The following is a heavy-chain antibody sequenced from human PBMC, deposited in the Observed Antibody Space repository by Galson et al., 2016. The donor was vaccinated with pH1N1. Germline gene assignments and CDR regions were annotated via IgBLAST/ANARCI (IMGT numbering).Heavy chain of an antibody. J-gene: IGHJ3*01. CDR2: INPVFGKT. D-gene: IGHD6-6*01. V-gene: IGHV1-69*13. Sequence: SVKVSCKASGATFNSYGIHWVRQAPGKGLEWMGDINPVFGKTNYAQRFQDRVTITAHDMELSGLRSEDTAIYYCATFNSSSSWRSLDVWGQGTTVTVSS. CDR1: GATFNSYG. CDR3: ATFNSSSSWRSLDV.